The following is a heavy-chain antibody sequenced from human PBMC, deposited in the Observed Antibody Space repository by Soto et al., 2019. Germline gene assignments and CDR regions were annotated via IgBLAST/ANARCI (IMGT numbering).Heavy chain of an antibody. Sequence: SVKVSCKASGGTFSSYAISWVRQAPGQGLEWMGGIIPIFGTANYAQKFQGRVTITADKSTSTAYMELSSLRSEDTAVYYCARSCIGYYYGMDVWGQGTTVTVSS. CDR3: ARSCIGYYYGMDV. J-gene: IGHJ6*02. V-gene: IGHV1-69*06. CDR1: GGTFSSYA. D-gene: IGHD1-26*01. CDR2: IIPIFGTA.